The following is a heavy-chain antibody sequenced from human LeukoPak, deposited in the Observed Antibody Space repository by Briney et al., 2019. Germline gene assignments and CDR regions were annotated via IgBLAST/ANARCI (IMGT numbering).Heavy chain of an antibody. CDR1: GFAFSSYG. V-gene: IGHV3-23*01. Sequence: GGSLRLSCAASGFAFSSYGMSWVRQAPGKGLEWVSAISDNGGITVYADSVKGRFTISRDKSKNTVHLQMNSLRVEDTAVYYCARRIPAGGRDFDYWGQGTLVTVFS. D-gene: IGHD6-13*01. CDR3: ARRIPAGGRDFDY. CDR2: ISDNGGIT. J-gene: IGHJ4*02.